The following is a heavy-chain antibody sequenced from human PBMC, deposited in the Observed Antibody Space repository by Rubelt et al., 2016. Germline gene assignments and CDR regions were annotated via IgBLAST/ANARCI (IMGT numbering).Heavy chain of an antibody. J-gene: IGHJ4*02. CDR2: ISYDGSNK. CDR1: GFTFSSYA. Sequence: QVQLVESGGGVVQPGRSLRLSCAASGFTFSSYAMHWVRQAPGKGLEWVAVISYDGSNKYYADSVKGRFTISRDNSKNTRYLQMNSLRAEDTAVYYCARGDASDYWGQGTLVTVSS. V-gene: IGHV3-30*04. CDR3: ARGDASDY.